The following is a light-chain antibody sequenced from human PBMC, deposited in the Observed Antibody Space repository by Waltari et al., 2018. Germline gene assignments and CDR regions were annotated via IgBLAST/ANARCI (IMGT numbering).Light chain of an antibody. CDR2: DTS. CDR1: QSVTNY. CDR3: QQRRDWPLT. V-gene: IGKV3-11*01. Sequence: DIVLTQSPAILSLSPGDRASLSCRASQSVTNYLAWYQQKPGQAPRPLIYDTSNRATGIPARFSGSGFGTDFTLTISSLEPEDFAVYYCQQRRDWPLTFGGGTKVEIK. J-gene: IGKJ4*01.